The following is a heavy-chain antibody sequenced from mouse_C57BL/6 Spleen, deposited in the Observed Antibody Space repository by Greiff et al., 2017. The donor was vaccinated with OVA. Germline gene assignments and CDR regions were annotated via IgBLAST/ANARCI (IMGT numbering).Heavy chain of an antibody. J-gene: IGHJ1*03. D-gene: IGHD4-1*02. V-gene: IGHV8-12*01. CDR2: IYWDDDK. CDR3: ARTQLQYWYFDV. CDR1: GFSLSTSGMG. Sequence: QVTLKVSGPGILQSSQTLSLTCSFSGFSLSTSGMGVSWIRQPSGKGLEWLAHIYWDDDKSYNPSLKSRLTISKNTSRNQVFLKITSVNTSDTATYDIARTQLQYWYFDVWGTGTTVTVSS.